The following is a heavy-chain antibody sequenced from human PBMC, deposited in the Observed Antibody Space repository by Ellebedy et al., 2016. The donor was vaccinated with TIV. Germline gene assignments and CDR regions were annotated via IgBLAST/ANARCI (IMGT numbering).Heavy chain of an antibody. J-gene: IGHJ6*02. CDR1: GYTFTSYG. Sequence: AASVKVSCKASGYTFTSYGISWVRQAPGQGLEWMGWISAYNGNTNYAQKLQGRVTMTTDTSTSTAYMELRSLRSDDTAVYYCARDRCSSTSCPRSYYYYYYGMDVWGQGTTVTVSS. D-gene: IGHD2-2*01. CDR2: ISAYNGNT. CDR3: ARDRCSSTSCPRSYYYYYYGMDV. V-gene: IGHV1-18*01.